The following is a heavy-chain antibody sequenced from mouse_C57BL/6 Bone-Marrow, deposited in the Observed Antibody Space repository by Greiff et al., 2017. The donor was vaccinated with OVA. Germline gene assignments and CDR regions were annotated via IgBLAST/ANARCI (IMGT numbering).Heavy chain of an antibody. D-gene: IGHD2-4*01. Sequence: EVMLVESGGGLVKPGGSLKLSCAASGFTFSSYAMSWVRQTPEKRLEWVATISDGGSYTYYPDNVKGRVTISRDNAKNNLYLQMSHLKSEDTAMYYCASPYDYGGYWYFDVWGTGTTVTVSS. V-gene: IGHV5-4*03. CDR1: GFTFSSYA. CDR2: ISDGGSYT. CDR3: ASPYDYGGYWYFDV. J-gene: IGHJ1*03.